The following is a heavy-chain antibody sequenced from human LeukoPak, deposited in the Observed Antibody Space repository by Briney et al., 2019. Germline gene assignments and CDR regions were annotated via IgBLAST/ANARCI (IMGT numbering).Heavy chain of an antibody. CDR2: INPNSGGT. D-gene: IGHD6-19*01. V-gene: IGHV1-2*02. CDR1: GYTFTGYY. J-gene: IGHJ4*02. Sequence: WASVKVSCKASGYTFTGYYIHWVRQAPGQGLEWMGWINPNSGGTNYAQKFQGRVTVTRDTSISTAYMDLSRLRSDDTAVYYCARAFSPRIIAVSKGVYYFDYWGQGTLVTVSS. CDR3: ARAFSPRIIAVSKGVYYFDY.